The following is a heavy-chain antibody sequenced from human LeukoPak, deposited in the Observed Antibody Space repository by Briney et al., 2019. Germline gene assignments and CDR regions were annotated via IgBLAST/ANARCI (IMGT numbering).Heavy chain of an antibody. CDR1: GGTFSSHA. CDR3: ARVGCSSTSCYTVDPRSYYYYYGMDV. CDR2: IIPIFGTA. D-gene: IGHD2-2*02. Sequence: GASVKVSCKASGGTFSSHAISWVRQAPGQGLEWMGGIIPIFGTAKYAQKFQGRVTITADESTSTAYMELSSLRSEDTAVYYCARVGCSSTSCYTVDPRSYYYYYGMDVWGQGTTVTVSS. J-gene: IGHJ6*02. V-gene: IGHV1-69*01.